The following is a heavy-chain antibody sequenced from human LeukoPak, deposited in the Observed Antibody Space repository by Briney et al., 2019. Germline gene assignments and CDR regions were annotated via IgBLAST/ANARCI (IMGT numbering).Heavy chain of an antibody. Sequence: QPGGSLRLSCAASGFTFYTYGMHWVRQAPGKGLEYVSGIGPDGGTTYYAKSVKGRFTISRDNSKSMVYLQMGSLTADDMAVYYCARGAQLTDYWGQGTLVTVSS. CDR2: IGPDGGTT. D-gene: IGHD6-13*01. CDR3: ARGAQLTDY. CDR1: GFTFYTYG. V-gene: IGHV3-64*01. J-gene: IGHJ4*02.